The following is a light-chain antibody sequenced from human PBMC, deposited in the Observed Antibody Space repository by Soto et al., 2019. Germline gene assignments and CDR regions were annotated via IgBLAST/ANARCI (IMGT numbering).Light chain of an antibody. Sequence: EIVMTQSPATLSVSPGERATLSCRASQSVSGNLAWYQQKPGQAPRLLIDGASTRATGIPARFSGSGSGTEFTLTISSLKSEDFAVYYCQQYNNWPYTFGQGTKLEIK. V-gene: IGKV3-15*01. CDR2: GAS. J-gene: IGKJ2*01. CDR1: QSVSGN. CDR3: QQYNNWPYT.